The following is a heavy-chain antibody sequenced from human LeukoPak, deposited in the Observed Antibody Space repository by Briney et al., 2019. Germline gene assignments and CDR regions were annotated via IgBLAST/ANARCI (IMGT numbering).Heavy chain of an antibody. CDR1: GFTFSSYA. D-gene: IGHD3-22*01. CDR2: ISYDGSNK. Sequence: GGSLRLSCAASGFTFSSYAMHWVRQAPGKGLEWVAVISYDGSNKYYADSVKGRFTISRDNSKNTLYLQMNSLRAEDTAVYHCARGDSSMDVWGKGTTVTVSS. V-gene: IGHV3-30*01. J-gene: IGHJ6*03. CDR3: ARGDSSMDV.